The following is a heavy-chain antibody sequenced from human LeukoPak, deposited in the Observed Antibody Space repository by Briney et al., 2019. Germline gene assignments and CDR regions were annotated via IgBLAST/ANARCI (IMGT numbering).Heavy chain of an antibody. Sequence: GGSLRLSCAASGFTFSSYEMNWVRQAPGKGLEWVSYISSSGSTIYYADSVKGRFTISRNNAKNSLYLQMNSLRAEDTAVYYCARIPRSNWYNFDYWGQGTLVTVSS. V-gene: IGHV3-48*03. D-gene: IGHD6-13*01. CDR1: GFTFSSYE. CDR3: ARIPRSNWYNFDY. CDR2: ISSSGSTI. J-gene: IGHJ4*02.